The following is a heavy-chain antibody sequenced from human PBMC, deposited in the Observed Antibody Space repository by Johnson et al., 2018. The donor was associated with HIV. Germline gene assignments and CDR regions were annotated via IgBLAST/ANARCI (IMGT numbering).Heavy chain of an antibody. CDR3: ARDNLATPFGAFDF. CDR2: LKQDGSGK. CDR1: GFTFSSYW. Sequence: VQLVESGGGLVQPGGSLRLSCAASGFTFSSYWMSLVRQAPGKGLEWVANLKQDGSGKYYVDSTQGRFTISRDNSKNTLYLQMNILRAEDTAVYYCARDNLATPFGAFDFWGQGTMVIVSS. J-gene: IGHJ3*01. D-gene: IGHD3-3*01. V-gene: IGHV3-7*01.